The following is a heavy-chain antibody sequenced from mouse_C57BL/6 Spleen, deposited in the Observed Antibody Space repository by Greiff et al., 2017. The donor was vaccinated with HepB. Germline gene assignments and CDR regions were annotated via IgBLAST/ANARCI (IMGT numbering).Heavy chain of an antibody. Sequence: EVQVVESGGGLVQPGGSLKLSCAASGFTFSDYYMYWVRQTPEKRLEWVAYISNGGGSTYYPDTVKGRFTISRDNAKNTLYLQMSRLKSEDTAMYYCAREVYYGSSYDAMDYWGQGTSVTVSS. CDR3: AREVYYGSSYDAMDY. CDR2: ISNGGGST. V-gene: IGHV5-12*01. J-gene: IGHJ4*01. D-gene: IGHD1-1*01. CDR1: GFTFSDYY.